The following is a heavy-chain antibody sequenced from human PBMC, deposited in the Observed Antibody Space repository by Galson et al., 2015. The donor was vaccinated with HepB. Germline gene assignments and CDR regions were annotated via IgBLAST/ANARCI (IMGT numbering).Heavy chain of an antibody. V-gene: IGHV1-24*01. CDR3: ATHRVVRGVIITRYYFAY. D-gene: IGHD3-10*01. CDR1: GYTLTESS. CDR2: LDPEEGET. J-gene: IGHJ4*02. Sequence: SVKVSCKVSGYTLTESSKHWVRQAPGKGLEWMGGLDPEEGETIYAQKFQGRIIMTEDTSTDTAYMELSSLRSEDTAVYYCATHRVVRGVIITRYYFAYWGQGTLVTVSS.